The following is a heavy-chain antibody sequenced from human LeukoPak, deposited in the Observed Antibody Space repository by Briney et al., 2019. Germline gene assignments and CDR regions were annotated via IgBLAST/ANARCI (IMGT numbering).Heavy chain of an antibody. Sequence: SETLSLTCTVSGGSISSRSDYWGWIRQPPGTGLEWIGIIYYRGSTYYNPSLKSRVTIFVDTSKNQFSLKLSSVTAADTAVYYCARRAGSSGWYYFDYWGQGTLVTVSS. CDR2: IYYRGST. V-gene: IGHV4-39*01. CDR3: ARRAGSSGWYYFDY. CDR1: GGSISSRSDY. J-gene: IGHJ4*02. D-gene: IGHD6-19*01.